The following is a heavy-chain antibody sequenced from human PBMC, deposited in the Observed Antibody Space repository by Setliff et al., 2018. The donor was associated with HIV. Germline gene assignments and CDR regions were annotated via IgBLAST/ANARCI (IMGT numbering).Heavy chain of an antibody. Sequence: GFTFSSYVMHWVRQAPGKGLEWVAFIRYDESLTHYADSVEGRFTVTRDNPKNTLYLQMNSLRPEDTAVYYCAKVGQQLADWYFDLWGRGTLVTVSS. CDR1: GFTFSSYV. V-gene: IGHV3-30*02. D-gene: IGHD6-13*01. CDR2: IRYDESLT. J-gene: IGHJ2*01. CDR3: AKVGQQLADWYFDL.